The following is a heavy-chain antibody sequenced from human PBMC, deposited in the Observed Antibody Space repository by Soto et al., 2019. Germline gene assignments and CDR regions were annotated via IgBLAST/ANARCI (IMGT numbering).Heavy chain of an antibody. D-gene: IGHD4-17*01. Sequence: QMELVESGGGVVQPGRSLRLSCAASGFTFSTFTMHWVRQTPGKGLEWVALISSDGSTKDYADSVKGRFTISRDNSQRPIYLQVNGLRTGDTAVYYCAKPYGAYMRHFDSWGQGTLVNVSS. J-gene: IGHJ4*02. CDR2: ISSDGSTK. V-gene: IGHV3-30*14. CDR1: GFTFSTFT. CDR3: AKPYGAYMRHFDS.